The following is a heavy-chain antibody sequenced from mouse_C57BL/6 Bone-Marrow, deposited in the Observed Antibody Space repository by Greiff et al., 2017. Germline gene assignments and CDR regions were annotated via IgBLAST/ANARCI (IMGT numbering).Heavy chain of an antibody. V-gene: IGHV1-26*01. CDR2: INPNNGGT. J-gene: IGHJ2*01. CDR3: ARLDCDY. CDR1: GYTFTDYY. Sequence: EVQLQQSGPELVKPGASVKISCKASGYTFTDYYMNWVKQSHGKSLEWIGDINPNNGGTSYNQKFKGKATLTVDKSSSTAYMELRSLTSEDSAVYYCARLDCDYWGQGTTLTVSS.